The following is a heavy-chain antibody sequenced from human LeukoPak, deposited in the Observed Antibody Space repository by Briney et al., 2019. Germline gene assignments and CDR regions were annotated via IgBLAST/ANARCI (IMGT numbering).Heavy chain of an antibody. J-gene: IGHJ4*02. CDR1: GYSFSGYW. CDR3: ARFVGATFSAVLWDK. D-gene: IGHD1-26*01. V-gene: IGHV5-51*01. Sequence: GESLKISCKGSGYSFSGYWVGWVRQMLGEDLEWMGIIYPDDSQTSYSPSFQGQVTISADKSINTAYLQWSSLNASDTAMYYCARFVGATFSAVLWDKWGQGTLVTVSS. CDR2: IYPDDSQT.